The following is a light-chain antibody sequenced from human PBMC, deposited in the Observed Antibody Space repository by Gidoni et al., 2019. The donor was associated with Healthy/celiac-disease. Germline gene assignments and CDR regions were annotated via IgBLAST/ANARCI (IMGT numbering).Light chain of an antibody. CDR3: QQYYSTPFT. CDR2: WAS. Sequence: IVLTQPPDSLPVSLGERATINCKSSQSVLYSSNNKNYLAWYQQKPGQPPKLLIYWASTRESGVPDRFSGSGSGTDFTLTISSLQAEDVAVYYCQQYYSTPFTFGPGTKVEIK. CDR1: QSVLYSSNNKNY. V-gene: IGKV4-1*01. J-gene: IGKJ3*01.